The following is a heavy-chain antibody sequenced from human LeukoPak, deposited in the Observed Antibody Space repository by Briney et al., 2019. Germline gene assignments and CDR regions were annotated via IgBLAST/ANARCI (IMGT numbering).Heavy chain of an antibody. J-gene: IGHJ4*02. CDR1: GFTFSSYW. CDR2: IKQDGSEK. Sequence: GGSLRLPCAASGFTFSSYWMSWVRQAPGKGLEWVANIKQDGSEKYYVDSVKGRFTISRDNAKNSLYLQMNSLRAEDTAVYYCARDITVAVYYFDYWGQGTLVTVSS. V-gene: IGHV3-7*01. CDR3: ARDITVAVYYFDY. D-gene: IGHD6-19*01.